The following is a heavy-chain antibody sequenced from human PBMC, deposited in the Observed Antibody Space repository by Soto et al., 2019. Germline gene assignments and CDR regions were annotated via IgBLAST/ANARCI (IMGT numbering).Heavy chain of an antibody. D-gene: IGHD1-1*01. Sequence: QEQLVQSGTEVKKPGASVTVSCKSSGYTFTDFYLHWLRQAPGQGLEWVGWINPKTGDTKSSQKFQGRVTMSRDTSVSTAYIDLTSXTSXXXXXXXXXTGTNGTTGWYHPWGQXT. V-gene: IGHV1-2*02. CDR1: GYTFTDFY. CDR3: XTGTNGTTGWYHP. J-gene: IGHJ5*02. CDR2: INPKTGDT.